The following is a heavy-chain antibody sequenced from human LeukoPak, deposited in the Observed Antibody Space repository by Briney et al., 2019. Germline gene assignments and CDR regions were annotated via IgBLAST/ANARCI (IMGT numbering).Heavy chain of an antibody. V-gene: IGHV3-30*04. D-gene: IGHD4-17*01. Sequence: PGGSLRLSCAGSGFTFGSYAMHWVRQAPGKGLEWVAVISYDGSNKYYADSVKGRFTISRDNSKNTLYLQMNSLRAEDTAVYYCAKVGDYGDYALDYWGQGTLVTVSS. CDR3: AKVGDYGDYALDY. CDR1: GFTFGSYA. CDR2: ISYDGSNK. J-gene: IGHJ4*02.